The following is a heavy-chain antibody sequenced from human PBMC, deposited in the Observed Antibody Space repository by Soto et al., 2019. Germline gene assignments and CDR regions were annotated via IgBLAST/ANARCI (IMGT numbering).Heavy chain of an antibody. V-gene: IGHV3-23*01. J-gene: IGHJ6*02. CDR3: AKDPHIVVVPAAPQPSYYYYGMDV. Sequence: GGSLRLSCAASGFTFSSYAMSWVRQAPGKGLEWVSAISGSGRSTYYADSVKGRFTISRDNSKNTLYLQMNSLRAEDTAVYYCAKDPHIVVVPAAPQPSYYYYGMDVWGQGTTVTVSS. D-gene: IGHD2-2*01. CDR1: GFTFSSYA. CDR2: ISGSGRST.